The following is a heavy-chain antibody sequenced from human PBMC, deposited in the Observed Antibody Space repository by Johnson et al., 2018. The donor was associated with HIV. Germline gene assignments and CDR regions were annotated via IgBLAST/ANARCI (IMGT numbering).Heavy chain of an antibody. Sequence: VQLVESGGGLVQPGGSLRLSCAASGFTVSSNYMSWVRQAPGKGLDWVSVIYSGGSTYYADALKDRFTISRDNSKNTLYLQMNSLRAEDTAVYFCASGDDDGFWGQGTKVTVSS. CDR2: IYSGGST. CDR3: ASGDDDGF. D-gene: IGHD5-12*01. J-gene: IGHJ3*01. CDR1: GFTVSSNY. V-gene: IGHV3-66*01.